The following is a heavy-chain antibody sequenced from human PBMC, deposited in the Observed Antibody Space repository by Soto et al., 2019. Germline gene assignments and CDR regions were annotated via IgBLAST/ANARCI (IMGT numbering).Heavy chain of an antibody. Sequence: GGSLRLSCAASGFTFSSYAMSWVRQAPGKGLEWVSAISGSGGSTYYPDSVKGRFTISRDNSKNTLYLQMNNLRADDTAVYYCTKGGIPRRYNIPKVDFDYWGQGSLVTVSS. V-gene: IGHV3-23*01. CDR2: ISGSGGST. CDR3: TKGGIPRRYNIPKVDFDY. CDR1: GFTFSSYA. J-gene: IGHJ4*02. D-gene: IGHD1-1*01.